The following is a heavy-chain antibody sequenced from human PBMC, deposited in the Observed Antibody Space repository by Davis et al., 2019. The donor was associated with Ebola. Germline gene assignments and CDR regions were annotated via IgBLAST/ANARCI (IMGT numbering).Heavy chain of an antibody. J-gene: IGHJ6*02. V-gene: IGHV1-18*01. CDR2: ISAYNGNT. CDR1: GYTFTSYG. D-gene: IGHD6-19*01. CDR3: AREGHSSGWYVGVYYYGMDV. Sequence: ASVKVSCKASGYTFTSYGISWVRQAPGQGFEWMGWISAYNGNTNYAQKLQGRVTMTTDTSTSTAYMELRSLRSDDTAVYYCAREGHSSGWYVGVYYYGMDVWGQGTTVTVSS.